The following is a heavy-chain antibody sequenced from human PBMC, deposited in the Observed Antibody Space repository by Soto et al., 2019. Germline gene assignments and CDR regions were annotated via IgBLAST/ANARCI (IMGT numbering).Heavy chain of an antibody. V-gene: IGHV3-23*01. D-gene: IGHD2-2*01. Sequence: GGSLRLSCAASGFTFSSCAMSWVRQAPGKGLEWVSDIGGSGGTTFYGDSVKGRFTISRDNSKNTLYLQMDSLTVEDTALYYCAKDRCSTTSCYFDSWGQGTLVTVSS. CDR3: AKDRCSTTSCYFDS. CDR1: GFTFSSCA. J-gene: IGHJ4*02. CDR2: IGGSGGTT.